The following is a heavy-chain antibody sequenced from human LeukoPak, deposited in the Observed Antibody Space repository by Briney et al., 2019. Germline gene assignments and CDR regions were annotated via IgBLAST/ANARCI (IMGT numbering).Heavy chain of an antibody. CDR3: ARGRFRTIVVVPAARGYYYYMDV. CDR2: INHSGST. CDR1: GGSFSGYY. D-gene: IGHD2-2*01. Sequence: SETLSLTCAVYGGSFSGYYWSWIRQPPGKGLEWIGEINHSGSTNYNPSLKSRVTISVDTSKNQLSLKLSSVTAADTAVYYCARGRFRTIVVVPAARGYYYYMDVWGKGTTVTVSS. V-gene: IGHV4-34*01. J-gene: IGHJ6*03.